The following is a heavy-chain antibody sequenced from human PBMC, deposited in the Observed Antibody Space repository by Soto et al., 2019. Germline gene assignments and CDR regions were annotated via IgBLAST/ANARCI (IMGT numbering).Heavy chain of an antibody. Sequence: EVQLVESGGGLVQPGGSLRLSCAASGFTFRIYSMNWVRQAPGKGLEWVSYITSSGSAIYFADTVKGRFTISRDNAKNSLYLQMNSLRAEDTAVYYCTRGYTGYAQAGLDSWGQGTLVTVSA. CDR1: GFTFRIYS. D-gene: IGHD5-12*01. CDR3: TRGYTGYAQAGLDS. J-gene: IGHJ4*02. V-gene: IGHV3-48*01. CDR2: ITSSGSAI.